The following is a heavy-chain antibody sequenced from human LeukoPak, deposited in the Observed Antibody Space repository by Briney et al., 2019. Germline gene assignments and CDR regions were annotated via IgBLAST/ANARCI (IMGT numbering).Heavy chain of an antibody. CDR1: GFTFSSYG. CDR3: AREHTPYGSGCTAAY. CDR2: VSPSSSSI. J-gene: IGHJ4*02. V-gene: IGHV3-48*01. D-gene: IGHD6-19*01. Sequence: PGGSLRLSCAASGFTFSSYGMKWVRQAPGTGLEWVSYVSPSSSSIYYADSVKGRFTISRDNAKNSLYLQMNSLRAEDTAVYYCAREHTPYGSGCTAAYWGQGTLVTVSS.